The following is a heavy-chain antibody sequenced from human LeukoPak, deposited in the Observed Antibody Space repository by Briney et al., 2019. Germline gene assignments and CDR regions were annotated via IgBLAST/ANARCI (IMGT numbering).Heavy chain of an antibody. D-gene: IGHD2-21*02. V-gene: IGHV1-69*05. CDR2: IIPIFGTA. Sequence: ASVTVSCKASGGTFSSYALSWVRQAPGQGLDWMGGIIPIFGTANYAQKIQGRVTITTDESTSTAYIERSSLRSEDTAVYYCARGTVVTAIEYWFDPWGQGTLVTVSS. CDR3: ARGTVVTAIEYWFDP. J-gene: IGHJ5*02. CDR1: GGTFSSYA.